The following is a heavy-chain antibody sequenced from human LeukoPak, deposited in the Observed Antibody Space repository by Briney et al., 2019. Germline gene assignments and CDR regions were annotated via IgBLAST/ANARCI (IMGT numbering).Heavy chain of an antibody. D-gene: IGHD5-18*01. Sequence: SETLSLTCAVYGGSFSGYYWSWIRQPPGKGLEWIGEINHSGSTNYNPSLKSRVTISVDTSKNQFSLKLSSVTAADTAVYYCARGRYSYGPQNYDYMDVWGKGTTVTISS. CDR1: GGSFSGYY. CDR2: INHSGST. V-gene: IGHV4-34*01. J-gene: IGHJ6*03. CDR3: ARGRYSYGPQNYDYMDV.